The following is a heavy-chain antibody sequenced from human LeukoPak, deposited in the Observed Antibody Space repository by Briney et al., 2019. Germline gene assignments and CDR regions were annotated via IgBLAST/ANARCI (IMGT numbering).Heavy chain of an antibody. CDR3: AKDPREEVRGVISGYFDY. CDR2: IRYDGSNK. Sequence: GGSLRLSCAASGFNFRTYAMGWVRQAPGKGLEWVAFIRYDGSNKYYADSVKGRFTISRDNSKNTLYLQMNSLRAEDTAVYYCAKDPREEVRGVISGYFDYWGQGTLVTVSS. J-gene: IGHJ4*02. V-gene: IGHV3-30*02. D-gene: IGHD3-10*01. CDR1: GFNFRTYA.